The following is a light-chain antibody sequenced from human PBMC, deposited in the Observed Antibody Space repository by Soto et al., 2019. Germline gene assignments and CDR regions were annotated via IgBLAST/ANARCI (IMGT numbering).Light chain of an antibody. J-gene: IGKJ1*01. CDR1: QTITNY. Sequence: DIQMTQSPSSLSASVGDRVTITCRASQTITNYLNWYQQKPGKAPKLLIYAASTLLSGVPSRFTGGGSGTDVTLTIDSLQPEDGATYFCQQSYSSPWTFGQGTKVEI. CDR3: QQSYSSPWT. CDR2: AAS. V-gene: IGKV1-39*01.